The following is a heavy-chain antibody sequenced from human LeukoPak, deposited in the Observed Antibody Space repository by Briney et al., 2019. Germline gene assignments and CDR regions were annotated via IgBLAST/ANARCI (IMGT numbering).Heavy chain of an antibody. Sequence: GGSLRLSCAASGFTFSNAWMSWVRQAPGKGLEWVANIKQDGSEKYYVDSVKGRFTISRDNAKSSLYLQMNSLRAEDTAVYYCTRGRRGADIWGQGTMVTVSS. CDR1: GFTFSNAW. D-gene: IGHD3-10*01. CDR2: IKQDGSEK. V-gene: IGHV3-7*01. CDR3: TRGRRGADI. J-gene: IGHJ3*02.